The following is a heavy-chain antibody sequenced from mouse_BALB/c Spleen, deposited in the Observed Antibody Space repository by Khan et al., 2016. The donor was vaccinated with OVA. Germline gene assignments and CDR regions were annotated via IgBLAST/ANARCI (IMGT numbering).Heavy chain of an antibody. V-gene: IGHV1-77*01. CDR2: ILPGSGNT. CDR3: AREWGSWFPY. J-gene: IGHJ3*01. CDR1: GYIFIDYN. D-gene: IGHD1-3*01. Sequence: QVQLKQSGTELARPGASVKLSCKASGYIFIDYNINRVKQRTGQGLEWIGEILPGSGNTYYNEKFKGKATLTADKSSSTAYMQLSSLTSENSAIYFYAREWGSWFPYWGQGTLITVSA.